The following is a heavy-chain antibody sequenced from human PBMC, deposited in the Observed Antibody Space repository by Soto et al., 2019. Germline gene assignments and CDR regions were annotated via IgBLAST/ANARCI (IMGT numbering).Heavy chain of an antibody. CDR1: GFTFSSYA. J-gene: IGHJ6*02. V-gene: IGHV3-30-3*01. CDR2: ISYDGSNK. Sequence: QVQLVESGGGVVQPGRSLRLSCAASGFTFSSYAMHWVRQAPGKGLEWVAVISYDGSNKYYADSVKGRFTISRDNSKNTLYLQMNSLRAEDTAVYYCARSYSSSSFFYGMDVWGQGTTVTVSS. CDR3: ARSYSSSSFFYGMDV. D-gene: IGHD6-6*01.